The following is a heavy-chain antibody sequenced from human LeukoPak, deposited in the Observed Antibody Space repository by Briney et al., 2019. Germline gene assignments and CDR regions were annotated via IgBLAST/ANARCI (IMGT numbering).Heavy chain of an antibody. Sequence: GGSLRLSCAASGFTFSGSAMHGVRQASGKGREGVGRIRSKANSYATAYAASVKGRFTISRDDSKNTAYLQMNSLKTEDTAVYYCTQVGATTSWGQGTLVTVSS. D-gene: IGHD1-26*01. V-gene: IGHV3-73*01. CDR2: IRSKANSYAT. CDR3: TQVGATTS. CDR1: GFTFSGSA. J-gene: IGHJ5*02.